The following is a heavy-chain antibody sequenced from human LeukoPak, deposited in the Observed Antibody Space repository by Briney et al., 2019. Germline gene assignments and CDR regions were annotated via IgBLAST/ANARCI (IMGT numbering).Heavy chain of an antibody. CDR2: IKSKIDGETT. CDR3: TPHYGSGSYYNIFDF. Sequence: PGGSLRLSCAASGLTVTNAWMSWVRQAPGKGLEWVGRIKSKIDGETTDYPAPVKGRFSISRDESQNTLYLQMHSLKTEDTAVYYCTPHYGSGSYYNIFDFWGQGILVTVSS. D-gene: IGHD3-10*01. CDR1: GLTVTNAW. V-gene: IGHV3-15*01. J-gene: IGHJ4*02.